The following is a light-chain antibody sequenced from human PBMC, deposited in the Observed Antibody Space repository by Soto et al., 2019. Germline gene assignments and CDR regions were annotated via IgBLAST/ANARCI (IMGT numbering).Light chain of an antibody. CDR2: TNN. Sequence: QSALTQPPSASGTPGQRVTIYCSGSSSNIGSSSVNWYQQLPGTAPKLLIYTNNQRPSGVPDRFSGSKSGTSASLAISGLQSEDEADYYCAAWDDSLDASSFGTGTKLTVL. CDR1: SSNIGSSS. J-gene: IGLJ1*01. V-gene: IGLV1-44*01. CDR3: AAWDDSLDASS.